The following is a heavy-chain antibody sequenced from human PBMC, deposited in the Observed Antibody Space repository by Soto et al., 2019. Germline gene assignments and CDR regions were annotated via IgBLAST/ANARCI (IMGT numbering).Heavy chain of an antibody. D-gene: IGHD6-6*01. CDR1: GYTFSVHD. Sequence: GASVKVSCKTSGYTFSVHDIHWVLQAPGQGLEWMGWINPTNGDTNCTQQLQGRVTMTRDPSITTAYMELKSLRFDDTAVYFCARLGQYRVSAGQLDYWGQGTLVTVSS. CDR3: ARLGQYRVSAGQLDY. CDR2: INPTNGDT. V-gene: IGHV1-2*02. J-gene: IGHJ4*02.